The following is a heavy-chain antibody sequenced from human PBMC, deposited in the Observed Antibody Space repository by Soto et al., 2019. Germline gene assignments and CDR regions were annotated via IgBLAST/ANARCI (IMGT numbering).Heavy chain of an antibody. V-gene: IGHV4-34*01. CDR3: ARGWGRGDLRNSRVWFDP. Sequence: PSETLSLTCAVYGGSFSVYYWSWNRQPPGQGLEWTGEINHSGSTNYNPSLKSRVTISVDTSKDQFSLKLSSVTAADTAVYDCARGWGRGDLRNSRVWFDPWGQGTLVTVSS. J-gene: IGHJ5*02. D-gene: IGHD4-17*01. CDR1: GGSFSVYY. CDR2: INHSGST.